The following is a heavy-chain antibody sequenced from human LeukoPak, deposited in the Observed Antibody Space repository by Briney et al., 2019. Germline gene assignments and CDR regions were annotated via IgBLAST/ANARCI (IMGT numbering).Heavy chain of an antibody. J-gene: IGHJ4*02. CDR2: INPNSGGT. Sequence: GASVKVSCKAPGYTFTGYYMHWVRQAPGQGLEWMGWINPNSGGTNYAQKFQGRVTMTRDTSISTAYMELSRLRSDDTAVYYCSTSPTYCTNGVCYRSNPXANDYWGQGTLVTVSS. CDR1: GYTFTGYY. V-gene: IGHV1-2*02. D-gene: IGHD2-8*01. CDR3: STSPTYCTNGVCYRSNPXANDY.